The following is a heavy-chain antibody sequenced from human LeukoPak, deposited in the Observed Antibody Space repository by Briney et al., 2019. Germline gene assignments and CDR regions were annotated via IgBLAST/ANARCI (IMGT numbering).Heavy chain of an antibody. J-gene: IGHJ4*02. CDR2: TRNKANSYTT. D-gene: IGHD1-26*01. V-gene: IGHV3-72*01. Sequence: SGGSLRLSCAASGFTFSDHYMDWVRQAPGKGLEWVGRTRNKANSYTTEYAASVKGRFTISRDDSKNSLYLQMNSLKTEDTAVYYCTRGRRATHDYWGQGTLVTVSS. CDR3: TRGRRATHDY. CDR1: GFTFSDHY.